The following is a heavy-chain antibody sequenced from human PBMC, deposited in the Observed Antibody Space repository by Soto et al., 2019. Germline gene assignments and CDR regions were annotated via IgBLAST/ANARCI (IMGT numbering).Heavy chain of an antibody. Sequence: SETLSLTCTVSHGSIYSYYWSWIRQPAGKGLEWIGRVDTSGNASYNPSLRSRVAMSLDTSKNQFSLKLNSVTAADTAVYYCARESSRSEFDYWCQGTLVTVSS. CDR3: ARESSRSEFDY. CDR1: HGSIYSYY. V-gene: IGHV4-4*07. CDR2: VDTSGNA. J-gene: IGHJ4*02.